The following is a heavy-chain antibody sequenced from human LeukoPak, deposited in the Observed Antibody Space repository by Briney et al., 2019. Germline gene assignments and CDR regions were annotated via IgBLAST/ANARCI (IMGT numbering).Heavy chain of an antibody. CDR1: GYTFTSYY. CDR3: ARGPTTLRGATITFDY. V-gene: IGHV1-46*01. D-gene: IGHD5-24*01. J-gene: IGHJ4*02. Sequence: GASVKVSCKASGYTFTSYYMHWVRQAPGQGLEWMGIINPSGGSTSYAQKFQGRVTMTRDTSTSTVYMELSSLRSEDTAVYYCARGPTTLRGATITFDYWGQGTLVTVSS. CDR2: INPSGGST.